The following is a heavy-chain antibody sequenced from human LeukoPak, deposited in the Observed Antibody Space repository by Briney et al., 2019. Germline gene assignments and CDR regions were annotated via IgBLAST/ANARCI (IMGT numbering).Heavy chain of an antibody. Sequence: GGSLRLSCAASGFTFSDYYMGGIRQAPGKGLEWLSYISGSGTIIYYADSVKGRFTISRDNAKSSLDLQMNSLRADDTAVYYCGRDFGLTGTKRSFDIWGQGTMVTVSS. CDR1: GFTFSDYY. CDR3: GRDFGLTGTKRSFDI. J-gene: IGHJ3*02. D-gene: IGHD1-7*01. CDR2: ISGSGTII. V-gene: IGHV3-11*01.